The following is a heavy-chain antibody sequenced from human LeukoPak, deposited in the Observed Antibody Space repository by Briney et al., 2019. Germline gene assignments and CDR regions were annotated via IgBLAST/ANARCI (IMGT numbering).Heavy chain of an antibody. D-gene: IGHD2-21*02. CDR3: TKGGHGDY. J-gene: IGHJ4*02. Sequence: GGSLRLYCQAAGFTFSTFPMSWVRQAPGKGLEWVSTLSGDGSDTHYADSVKGRFTISRDTSKNTLFLQMSSLRADDTAIYYCTKGGHGDYWGQGTLVTVSS. CDR2: LSGDGSDT. V-gene: IGHV3-23*01. CDR1: GFTFSTFP.